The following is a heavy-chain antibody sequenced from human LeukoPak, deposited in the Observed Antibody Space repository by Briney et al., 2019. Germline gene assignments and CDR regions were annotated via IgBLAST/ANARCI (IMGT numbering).Heavy chain of an antibody. CDR3: ASPGIGSGSYYKSDY. V-gene: IGHV1-69*13. D-gene: IGHD3-10*01. CDR1: GGTFSSYA. CDR2: IIPILGTA. Sequence: ASVKVSCKASGGTFSSYAISWVRQAPGQGLEWMGGIIPILGTANYAQKFQGRVTITADESTSTAYMELSSLRSEDTAVYYCASPGIGSGSYYKSDYWGQGTLVTVSS. J-gene: IGHJ4*02.